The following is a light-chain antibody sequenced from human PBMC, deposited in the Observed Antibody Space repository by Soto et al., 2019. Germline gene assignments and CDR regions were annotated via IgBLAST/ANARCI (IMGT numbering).Light chain of an antibody. CDR2: EVS. CDR1: SGDVGGYNY. V-gene: IGLV2-14*01. Sequence: QSVLTQPASVSGSPGQSITISCTGTSGDVGGYNYVSWYQQHPGKAPKLMIYEVSNRPSGVSNRFSGSKSGNTASLTISGLQAEDEADYYCSSYTSSSPYVFXTGTKVTVL. CDR3: SSYTSSSPYV. J-gene: IGLJ1*01.